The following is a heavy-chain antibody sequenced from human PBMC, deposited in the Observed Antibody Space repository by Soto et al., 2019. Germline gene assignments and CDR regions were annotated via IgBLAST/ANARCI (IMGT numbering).Heavy chain of an antibody. J-gene: IGHJ6*02. D-gene: IGHD6-19*01. V-gene: IGHV5-51*01. CDR3: VKESEVAVAGWYYYYGMDV. CDR2: IYPGDSDT. Sequence: GESLKISCKGSGYSFTSYWIGWVRQMPGKGLEWMGIIYPGDSDTRYSPSFQGQVTISADKSISTAYLQWSSLKASDTAMYYCVKESEVAVAGWYYYYGMDVWGQGTTVTVSS. CDR1: GYSFTSYW.